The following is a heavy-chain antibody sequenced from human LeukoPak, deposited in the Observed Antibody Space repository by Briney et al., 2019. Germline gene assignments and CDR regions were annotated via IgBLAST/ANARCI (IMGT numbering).Heavy chain of an antibody. CDR3: ARAYSSGWSNYYYGMDV. D-gene: IGHD6-19*01. CDR1: GFTFSSYS. CDR2: ISSSSSYI. J-gene: IGHJ6*02. Sequence: PGGSLRLSCAASGFTFSSYSMNWVRQAPGKGLEWVSSISSSSSYIYYADSVKGRFTISRDNAKNSLYLQMNSLRAEDTAVYYCARAYSSGWSNYYYGMDVWGQGTTVTVSS. V-gene: IGHV3-21*04.